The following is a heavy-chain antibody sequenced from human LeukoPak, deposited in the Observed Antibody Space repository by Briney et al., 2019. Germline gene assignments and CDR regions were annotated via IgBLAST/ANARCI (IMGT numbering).Heavy chain of an antibody. V-gene: IGHV1-2*02. CDR2: INPNSGGT. Sequence: ASVKVSCKAFGYILTGYYMHWVRQAPGQGLEWMGWINPNSGGTNYAQKFQGRVTMTRDTPISTAYLDLSNLRSDDTAVYYCARLARFCSGTSCYNGLDYWGQGTLVTVSS. J-gene: IGHJ4*02. CDR3: ARLARFCSGTSCYNGLDY. D-gene: IGHD2-2*02. CDR1: GYILTGYY.